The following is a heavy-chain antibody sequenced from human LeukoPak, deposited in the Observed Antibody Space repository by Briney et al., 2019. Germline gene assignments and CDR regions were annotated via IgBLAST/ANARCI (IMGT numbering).Heavy chain of an antibody. CDR2: SNDSGGT. CDR1: GFTFSSYA. V-gene: IGHV4-34*01. Sequence: GSLRLSCAASGFTFSSYAMHWVRQPPGKRLEWVGESNDSGGTNYNPSLESRVTISADKSKNQVSLKLTSVTAADTAVYYCARLSVIVGAALEYYYYYMDVWGQGTTVTVSS. CDR3: ARLSVIVGAALEYYYYYMDV. J-gene: IGHJ6*03. D-gene: IGHD1-26*01.